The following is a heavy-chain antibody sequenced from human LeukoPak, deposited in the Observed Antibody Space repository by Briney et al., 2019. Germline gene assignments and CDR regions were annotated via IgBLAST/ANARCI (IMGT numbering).Heavy chain of an antibody. V-gene: IGHV1-18*01. D-gene: IGHD2-2*01. CDR1: GYTLTSYG. CDR3: ARAPHYCISTSCYPTGDGFDI. CDR2: FSAREGKT. Sequence: ASVKLSCKASGYTLTSYGISWVRQAPGQGLEWRGWFSAREGKTNCAQSLQGRVTMTTETSTNTAYMELRSLTSDDTAVYYCARAPHYCISTSCYPTGDGFDIWGQGTMVTVSS. J-gene: IGHJ3*02.